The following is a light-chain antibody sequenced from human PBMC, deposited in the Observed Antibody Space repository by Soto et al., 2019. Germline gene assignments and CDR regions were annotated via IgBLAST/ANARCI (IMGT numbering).Light chain of an antibody. J-gene: IGLJ3*02. Sequence: QSVLTQPASVSGSPGQSITISCTGTSSDVGGYNYVSWYQQYPGKAPKLMIYEVGNRPSGVSNRFSGSKSGNTASLTISGLQAEDEADYYCSSYTSSIVVFGGGTKVTVL. CDR2: EVG. CDR1: SSDVGGYNY. V-gene: IGLV2-14*01. CDR3: SSYTSSIVV.